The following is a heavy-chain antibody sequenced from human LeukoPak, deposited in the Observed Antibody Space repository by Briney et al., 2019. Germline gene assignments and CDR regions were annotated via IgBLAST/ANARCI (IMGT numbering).Heavy chain of an antibody. CDR1: DYSISSGYY. V-gene: IGHV4-61*01. CDR2: IYYSGST. Sequence: SETLSLTCAVSDYSISSGYYWGWIRQPPGKGLEWIGYIYYSGSTNYNPSLKSRVTISVDTSKNQFSLKLTSVTAADTAVYYCARDGANWGFDYWGQGTLVTVSS. J-gene: IGHJ4*02. D-gene: IGHD7-27*01. CDR3: ARDGANWGFDY.